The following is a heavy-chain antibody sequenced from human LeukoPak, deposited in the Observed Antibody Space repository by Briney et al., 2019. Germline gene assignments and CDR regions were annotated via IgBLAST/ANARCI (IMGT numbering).Heavy chain of an antibody. CDR2: ISSSSSTI. J-gene: IGHJ4*02. D-gene: IGHD1-1*01. Sequence: GGSLRLSCAASGFTFSSYSMNWVRQAPGKGLEWVSYISSSSSTIYYADSVKGRFTISRDNAKNSLYLQMNSLRAEDTAVYYCARSTIYPSYWGQGTLVTVSS. CDR3: ARSTIYPSY. V-gene: IGHV3-48*04. CDR1: GFTFSSYS.